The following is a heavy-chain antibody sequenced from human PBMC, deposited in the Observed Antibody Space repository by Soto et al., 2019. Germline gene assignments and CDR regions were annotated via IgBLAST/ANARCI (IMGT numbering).Heavy chain of an antibody. D-gene: IGHD3-10*01. CDR2: ILNDGSNR. J-gene: IGHJ6*02. Sequence: QVQLVESGGGVVQPGRSLRLSCAASGFTFSNYGMHWVRQAPGKGLEWVAVILNDGSNRYHADSVKDRFTISRDNSKNPLSLQMNSLRAEDTAVYYCARDDEYSGNGMDVWGQGNTVNVS. V-gene: IGHV3-33*01. CDR1: GFTFSNYG. CDR3: ARDDEYSGNGMDV.